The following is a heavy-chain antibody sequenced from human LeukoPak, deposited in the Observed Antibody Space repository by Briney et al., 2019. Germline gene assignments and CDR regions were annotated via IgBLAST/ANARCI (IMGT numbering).Heavy chain of an antibody. CDR1: GYTFSYYA. CDR2: IDTDNGNT. J-gene: IGHJ4*02. V-gene: IGHV1-3*04. Sequence: GASVKVSCKASGYTFSYYAFHWVRQAPGQRLEWMGWIDTDNGNTKYSQNFQGKVTLIMDTATTTAYMELSSLRSEDTAVYYCARDRRGGGELSPPDYWGQGTLVTVSS. D-gene: IGHD3-16*02. CDR3: ARDRRGGGELSPPDY.